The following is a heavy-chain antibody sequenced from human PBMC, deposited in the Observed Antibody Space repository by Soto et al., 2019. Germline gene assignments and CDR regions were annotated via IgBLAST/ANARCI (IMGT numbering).Heavy chain of an antibody. J-gene: IGHJ4*02. CDR3: ALSLYYYDSSYFDY. D-gene: IGHD3-22*01. V-gene: IGHV2-5*01. CDR2: IYWNDDK. Sequence: QITLKESDPTLVKPTQTLTLTCTFSGFSLSTSGVGVGWIRQPPGKALEWLALIYWNDDKRYSPSLKSRLTITKDTSKNQVVLTMTNMDPVDTATYYCALSLYYYDSSYFDYWGQGTLVTVSS. CDR1: GFSLSTSGVG.